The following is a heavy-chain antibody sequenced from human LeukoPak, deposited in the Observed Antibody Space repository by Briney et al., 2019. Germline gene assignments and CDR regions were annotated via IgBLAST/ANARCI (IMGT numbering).Heavy chain of an antibody. CDR2: ISSSSTI. Sequence: GGSLRLSCAASGFTFSSYSMNWVRQAPGKGLEWVSYISSSSTIYYADSVKGRFTISRDNAKNSLYLQMNSLRAEDTALYYCAKDISEEPWIQLSSAFDYWGQGTLVTVSS. V-gene: IGHV3-48*04. D-gene: IGHD5-18*01. J-gene: IGHJ4*02. CDR1: GFTFSSYS. CDR3: AKDISEEPWIQLSSAFDY.